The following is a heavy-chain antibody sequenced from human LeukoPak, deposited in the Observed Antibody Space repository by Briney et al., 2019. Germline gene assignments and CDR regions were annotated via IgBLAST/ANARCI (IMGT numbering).Heavy chain of an antibody. V-gene: IGHV1-69*04. CDR1: GGTFSSYA. J-gene: IGHJ6*02. Sequence: SVKVSCKASGGTFSSYAISWVRQAPGPGLEWMGRIIPILGIANYAQKFQGRVTITADKSTSTAYMELSSLRSEDTAVYYCARAIVVVPAAHYYYYGMDVWGQGTTVTVSS. CDR3: ARAIVVVPAAHYYYYGMDV. CDR2: IIPILGIA. D-gene: IGHD2-2*01.